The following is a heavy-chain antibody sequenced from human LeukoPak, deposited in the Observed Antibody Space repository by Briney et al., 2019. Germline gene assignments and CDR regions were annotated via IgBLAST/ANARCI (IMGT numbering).Heavy chain of an antibody. V-gene: IGHV3-48*01. D-gene: IGHD1-26*01. CDR1: GFTFSSYS. CDR3: AKGSPRAYDAFDI. CDR2: ISSSSSTI. Sequence: GGSLRLSCAASGFTFSSYSMNWVRQAPGKGLEWVSYISSSSSTIYYADSVKGRFTISRDNAKNSLYLQMNSLRAEDTAVYYCAKGSPRAYDAFDIWGQGTMVTVSS. J-gene: IGHJ3*02.